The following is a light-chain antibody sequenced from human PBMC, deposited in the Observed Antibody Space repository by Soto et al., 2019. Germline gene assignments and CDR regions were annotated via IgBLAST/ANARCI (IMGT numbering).Light chain of an antibody. J-gene: IGKJ3*01. CDR3: QRYNGVPLT. CDR2: AAS. V-gene: IGKV1-27*01. Sequence: DIQMTQSPSSLSASVGDRVTITCRASQGISIYLAWYQQKPGKPPKPLIHAASTLQSGVPGRFSGSGSGTDFTITISSLQPEDVANYYCQRYNGVPLTFGPGTKVD. CDR1: QGISIY.